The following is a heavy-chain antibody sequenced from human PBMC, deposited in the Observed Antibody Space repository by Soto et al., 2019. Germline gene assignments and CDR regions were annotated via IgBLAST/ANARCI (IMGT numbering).Heavy chain of an antibody. V-gene: IGHV4-39*01. CDR3: ARQRVLSTNMFITSFDP. D-gene: IGHD3-10*02. Sequence: SETLSLTCSLSGGSINSSDHFWGWIRQTPGKGLEWIGSVYYTETTYYNPSLKSPVTISVETSRNTFSLKVNSVTAADTGIYYCARQRVLSTNMFITSFDPWGQGTLVTV. CDR1: GGSINSSDHF. CDR2: VYYTETT. J-gene: IGHJ5*02.